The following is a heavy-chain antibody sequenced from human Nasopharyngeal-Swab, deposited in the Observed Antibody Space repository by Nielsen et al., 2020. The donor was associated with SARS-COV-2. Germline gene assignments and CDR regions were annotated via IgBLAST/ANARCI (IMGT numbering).Heavy chain of an antibody. J-gene: IGHJ5*02. CDR1: GYTFTSYY. V-gene: IGHV1-2*04. CDR3: ARDRGINWFDP. Sequence: ASVKVSCKASGYTFTSYYMHWVRQAPGQGLEWMGWINPNSGGTNYAQKFQGWVTMTRDTSISTAYMELSRLGSDDTAVYYCARDRGINWFDPWGQGTLVTVSS. CDR2: INPNSGGT.